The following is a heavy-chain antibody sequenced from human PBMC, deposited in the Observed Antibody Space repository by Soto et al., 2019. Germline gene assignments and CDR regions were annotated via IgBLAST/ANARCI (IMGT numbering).Heavy chain of an antibody. D-gene: IGHD1-26*01. CDR3: ARPYSGSDQRMYYFDF. Sequence: GESLKIPCKGSGYSFTCYWLGWVRQMPGKSLEWVGIIYPRDSDTRYRPSFQGQVTISADKTISAAYLQWSSFYASDTAVDFCARPYSGSDQRMYYFDFWGQGTEVTVYS. V-gene: IGHV5-51*01. CDR2: IYPRDSDT. CDR1: GYSFTCYW. J-gene: IGHJ4*02.